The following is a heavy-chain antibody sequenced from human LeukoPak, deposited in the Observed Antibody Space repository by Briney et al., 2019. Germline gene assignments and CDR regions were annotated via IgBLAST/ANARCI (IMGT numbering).Heavy chain of an antibody. Sequence: SETLSLTCAVYGWSFSDHYWNWIRQPPGKGLEWIGEINARGDTNFNPSLKSRVSISVDTSKNQFSLTLRSTIAADTAVYYCARGQVPAARGYNWFDPWGQGTLVTVSS. CDR2: INARGDT. V-gene: IGHV4-34*01. CDR1: GWSFSDHY. CDR3: ARGQVPAARGYNWFDP. D-gene: IGHD2-2*01. J-gene: IGHJ5*02.